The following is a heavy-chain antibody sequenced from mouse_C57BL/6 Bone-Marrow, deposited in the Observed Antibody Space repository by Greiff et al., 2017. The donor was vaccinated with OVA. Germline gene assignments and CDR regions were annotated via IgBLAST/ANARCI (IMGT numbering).Heavy chain of an antibody. CDR3: ARRISITTVVATDYYAMDY. Sequence: VQLKESGAELAKPGASVKLSCKASGYTFTSYWMHWVKQRPGQGLEWIGYINPSSGYTKYNQKFKNKATLTADKSSSTAYMQLSSLTYEDSAVYYCARRISITTVVATDYYAMDYWGQGTSVTVSS. J-gene: IGHJ4*01. D-gene: IGHD1-1*01. V-gene: IGHV1-7*01. CDR1: GYTFTSYW. CDR2: INPSSGYT.